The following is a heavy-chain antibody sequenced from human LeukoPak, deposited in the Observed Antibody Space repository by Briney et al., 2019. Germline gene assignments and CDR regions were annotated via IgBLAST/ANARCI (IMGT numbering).Heavy chain of an antibody. CDR1: GYTFTGYY. CDR2: IWYDGSNK. CDR3: ARDSLTGYCSGGTCYDHYFDY. D-gene: IGHD2-15*01. Sequence: SCKASGYTFTGYYMHWVRQAPGKGLEWVAVIWYDGSNKNYADSVKGRFTISRDNSKNTLSLQMNSLRAEDTAVYYCARDSLTGYCSGGTCYDHYFDYWGQGTLVTVSS. J-gene: IGHJ4*02. V-gene: IGHV3-33*01.